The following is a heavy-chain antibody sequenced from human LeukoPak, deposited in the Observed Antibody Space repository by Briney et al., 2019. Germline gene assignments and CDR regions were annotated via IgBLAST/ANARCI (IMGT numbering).Heavy chain of an antibody. CDR1: GFTFSSYA. V-gene: IGHV3-23*01. CDR3: AKVTTMIVVVSHFDY. J-gene: IGHJ4*02. Sequence: PGGSLRLSCAASGFTFSSYAMSWVRQAPGKGLEWVSAISGSGGSTYYADSAKGRFTISRDNSKNTLYLQMNSLRAEDTAVYYCAKVTTMIVVVSHFDYWGQGTLVTVSS. CDR2: ISGSGGST. D-gene: IGHD3-22*01.